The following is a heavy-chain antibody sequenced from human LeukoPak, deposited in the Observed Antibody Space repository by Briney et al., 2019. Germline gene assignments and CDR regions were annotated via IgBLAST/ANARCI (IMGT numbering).Heavy chain of an antibody. J-gene: IGHJ6*02. CDR2: INHSGST. CDR1: GGSFSGYY. D-gene: IGHD3-16*01. CDR3: ARDGGIIRFGGQDV. Sequence: SETLSLTCAVYGGSFSGYYWSWIRQPPGKGLEWIGEINHSGSTNYNPSLKSRVTISVDTSKNQFSLKLSSVTAADTAVYYCARDGGIIRFGGQDVWGQGTTVIVS. V-gene: IGHV4-34*01.